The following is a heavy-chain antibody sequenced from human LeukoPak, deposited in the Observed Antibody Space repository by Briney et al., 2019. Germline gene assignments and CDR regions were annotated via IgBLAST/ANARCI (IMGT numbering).Heavy chain of an antibody. V-gene: IGHV4-39*07. J-gene: IGHJ3*02. CDR3: ARPQDFGLTGMNAFDI. CDR1: GGSISTSNYY. Sequence: PSETLSLTCTVSGGSISTSNYYWGWIRQPPGKGLEWIGNIFYSGSTNYNPSLKSRVTISVDTSKNQFSLKLSSVTAADTAVYYCARPQDFGLTGMNAFDIWGQGTMVTVSS. CDR2: IFYSGST. D-gene: IGHD7-27*01.